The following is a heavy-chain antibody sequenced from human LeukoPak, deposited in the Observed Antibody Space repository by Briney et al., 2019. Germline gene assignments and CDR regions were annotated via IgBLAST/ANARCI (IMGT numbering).Heavy chain of an antibody. Sequence: GASVKVSCKASGGTFSSYAISWVRQAPGQGLEWMGGIIPIFGTANYAQKFQGRVTITADESTSTAYMELSSLRSEDTAVYYCARVMGGSYYFDYWGQGTLVTVSS. V-gene: IGHV1-69*13. CDR2: IIPIFGTA. CDR3: ARVMGGSYYFDY. J-gene: IGHJ4*02. D-gene: IGHD1-26*01. CDR1: GGTFSSYA.